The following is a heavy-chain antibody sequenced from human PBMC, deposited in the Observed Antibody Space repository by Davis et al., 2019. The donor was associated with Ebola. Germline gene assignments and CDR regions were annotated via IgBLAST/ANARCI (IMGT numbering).Heavy chain of an antibody. J-gene: IGHJ4*02. Sequence: PGGSLRLSCEASGFIFSSYWMTWVRQAPGKGLEWVSSITSSGDYIYYADSVRGRFTISRDNAKNSLFLHMSSLRAEDTAVYYCARDGNFDFWSGPKFDYWGQGTLVTVSS. CDR3: ARDGNFDFWSGPKFDY. CDR2: ITSSGDYI. V-gene: IGHV3-21*01. CDR1: GFIFSSYW. D-gene: IGHD3-3*01.